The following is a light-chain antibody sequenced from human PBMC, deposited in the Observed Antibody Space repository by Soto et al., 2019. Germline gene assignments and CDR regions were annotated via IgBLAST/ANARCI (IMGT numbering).Light chain of an antibody. CDR2: DVS. Sequence: QSALTQPPSASGSPGQSVTISCTGTSSDVGAYKYVSWYQHHPGKAPKLVIYDVSERPSGVPDRFSGSKSGNTASLTVSGLQAEDEADYFCLSYTRSTIYVLGTGTQLTVL. CDR3: LSYTRSTIYV. CDR1: SSDVGAYKY. V-gene: IGLV2-8*01. J-gene: IGLJ1*01.